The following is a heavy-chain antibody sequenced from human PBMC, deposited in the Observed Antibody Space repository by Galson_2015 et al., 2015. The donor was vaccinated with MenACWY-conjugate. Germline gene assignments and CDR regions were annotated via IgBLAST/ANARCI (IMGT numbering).Heavy chain of an antibody. Sequence: SLRLSCADSGSTLTSDWMHWVRQALGKGLEWVSRINRDGRSTSYADFVKGRFTVSRDSAKKTLYLEMTSLRVEDTAVYYCGRPHSTSHYCVDYWG. V-gene: IGHV3-74*01. J-gene: IGHJ4*01. CDR1: GSTLTSDW. CDR2: INRDGRST. CDR3: GRPHSTSHYCVDY. D-gene: IGHD2-2*01.